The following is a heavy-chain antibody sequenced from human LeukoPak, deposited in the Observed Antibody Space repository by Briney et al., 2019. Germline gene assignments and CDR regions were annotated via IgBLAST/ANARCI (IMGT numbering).Heavy chain of an antibody. CDR2: ISAYNGNT. V-gene: IGHV1-18*01. Sequence: GASVKVSFKASGYTFTSYGISWVRQAPGQGLELMGCISAYNGNTNYAQKIQGRVTMTTDTSTSTAYMELRRLRSDDTAVYYCARVITDELLGRLDWFDRWGQGTLVTVPS. D-gene: IGHD3-16*01. CDR1: GYTFTSYG. J-gene: IGHJ5*02. CDR3: ARVITDELLGRLDWFDR.